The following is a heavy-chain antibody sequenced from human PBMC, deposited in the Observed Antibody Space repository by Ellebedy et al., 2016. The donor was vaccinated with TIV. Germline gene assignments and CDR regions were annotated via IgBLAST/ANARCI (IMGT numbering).Heavy chain of an antibody. V-gene: IGHV3-74*01. J-gene: IGHJ4*02. Sequence: GESLKISCAASGFTFSSYWMHWVRQAPGKGLVWVSRINSDGSSTSYADSVKGRFTISRDNAKNTLYLQMNSLRAEDTAVYYCARDTPYCSGGSCYPRFDYWGQGTLVTVSS. CDR3: ARDTPYCSGGSCYPRFDY. CDR2: INSDGSST. D-gene: IGHD2-15*01. CDR1: GFTFSSYW.